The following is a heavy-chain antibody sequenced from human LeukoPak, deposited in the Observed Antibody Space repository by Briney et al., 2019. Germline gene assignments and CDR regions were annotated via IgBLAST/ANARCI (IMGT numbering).Heavy chain of an antibody. CDR2: IYYSGST. CDR1: GASIRNYY. D-gene: IGHD1-1*01. J-gene: IGHJ4*02. CDR3: AKASWVSNADAVW. Sequence: ASETLSLTCTVSGASIRNYYWSWIRQSPGKGLEWIGYIYYSGSTNYNPSLESRVAMSVDTSKNQFSLRLSSVTAADTAIYYCAKASWVSNADAVWWGQGTLVTVSS. V-gene: IGHV4-59*08.